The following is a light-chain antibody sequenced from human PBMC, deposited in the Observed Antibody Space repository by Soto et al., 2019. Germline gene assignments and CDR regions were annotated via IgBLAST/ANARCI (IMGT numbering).Light chain of an antibody. J-gene: IGLJ7*01. CDR3: ATWDDSLSGAV. Sequence: QSVLTQPPSTSGTPGQKGTISCSGGRSNIGSNYVYWYQQLPGTAPKLLIYRNNQRPSGVPDRFSGSKSGTSASLAISGLRSEDEADYYCATWDDSLSGAVFGGGTQLTVL. CDR2: RNN. V-gene: IGLV1-47*01. CDR1: RSNIGSNY.